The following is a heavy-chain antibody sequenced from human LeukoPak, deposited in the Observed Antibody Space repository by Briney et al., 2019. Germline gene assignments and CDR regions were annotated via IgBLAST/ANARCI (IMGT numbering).Heavy chain of an antibody. Sequence: ASVRVSCKASGYTFTKYYMHWVRQAPGQGLEWMGWINPNSGGTNYAQKFQGRVTMTRDTSISTAYMELSRLRFDDTAVYYCSREYGDYPNWFDPWGQGTLVTVSS. CDR1: GYTFTKYY. J-gene: IGHJ5*02. CDR3: SREYGDYPNWFDP. D-gene: IGHD4-17*01. CDR2: INPNSGGT. V-gene: IGHV1-2*02.